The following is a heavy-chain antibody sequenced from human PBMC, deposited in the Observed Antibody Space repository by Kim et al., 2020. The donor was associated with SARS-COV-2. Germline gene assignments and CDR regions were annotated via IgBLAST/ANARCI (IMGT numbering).Heavy chain of an antibody. J-gene: IGHJ4*02. CDR2: ISGSGGST. Sequence: GGSLRLSCAASGFTFSSYAMSWVRQAPGKGLEWVSAISGSGGSTYYADSVKGRFTISRDNSKNTLYLQMNSLRAEDTAVYYCAKAPLWFGEYQGDYWGQGTLVTVSS. CDR1: GFTFSSYA. V-gene: IGHV3-23*01. D-gene: IGHD3-10*01. CDR3: AKAPLWFGEYQGDY.